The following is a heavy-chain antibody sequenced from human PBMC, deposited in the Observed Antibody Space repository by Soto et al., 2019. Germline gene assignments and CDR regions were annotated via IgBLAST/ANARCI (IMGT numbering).Heavy chain of an antibody. V-gene: IGHV3-23*01. Sequence: GGSLRLSCAATGFNFGSYAMGWVRQAPGKGLEWVSGVSGSGSSPYYADSVKGRLTISKDKSKNTLYLDLNNLRSEDTAVYFCVKGKESGYRGAFDSWGQGTMVTVSS. CDR2: VSGSGSSP. CDR3: VKGKESGYRGAFDS. CDR1: GFNFGSYA. J-gene: IGHJ4*02. D-gene: IGHD5-18*01.